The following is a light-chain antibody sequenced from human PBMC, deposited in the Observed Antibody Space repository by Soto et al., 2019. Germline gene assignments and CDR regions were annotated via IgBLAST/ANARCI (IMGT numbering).Light chain of an antibody. V-gene: IGKV1-39*01. CDR3: QQTYSTLWT. J-gene: IGKJ1*01. Sequence: DIQMTQSPSSLSASVGDRVTITCRASQSISSYLNWYQLKPGKAPKLLIYAASSLQSGVPSGFSGSGSGTDFTLTISSLQPEDFATYYCQQTYSTLWTFGQGTKVEIK. CDR1: QSISSY. CDR2: AAS.